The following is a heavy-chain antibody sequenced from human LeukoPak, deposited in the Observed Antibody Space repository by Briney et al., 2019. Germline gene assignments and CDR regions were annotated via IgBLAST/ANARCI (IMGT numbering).Heavy chain of an antibody. CDR2: IYYPEST. J-gene: IGHJ4*02. V-gene: IGHV4-39*07. CDR1: GGSIRSTNYY. CDR3: DY. Sequence: PSETLSLTCTVSGGSIRSTNYYWVWVRQPPGKGLEWIGTIYYPESTYYNPSLKSRVTMSVDTSKNQFSLKLNCARVRYNWNRDFDYWGQGTLVTVSS. D-gene: IGHD1-20*01.